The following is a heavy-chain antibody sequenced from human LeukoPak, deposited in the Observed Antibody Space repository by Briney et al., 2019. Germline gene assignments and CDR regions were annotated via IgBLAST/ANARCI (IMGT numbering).Heavy chain of an antibody. D-gene: IGHD3-10*01. Sequence: GGSLRLSCAASGFTFSDYYMSWIRQAPGKGLEWVSYISSSGSTIYYADPVKGRFTISRDNAKNSLYLQMNSLRAEDTAVYYCARVGGAGSYPNYYFDYWGQGTLVTVSS. CDR3: ARVGGAGSYPNYYFDY. CDR1: GFTFSDYY. J-gene: IGHJ4*02. CDR2: ISSSGSTI. V-gene: IGHV3-11*01.